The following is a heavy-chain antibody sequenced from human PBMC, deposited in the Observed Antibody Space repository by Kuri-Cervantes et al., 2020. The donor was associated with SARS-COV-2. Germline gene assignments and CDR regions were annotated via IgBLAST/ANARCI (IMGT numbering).Heavy chain of an antibody. CDR3: ATGFYRAMVPEEDYYYGMDV. Sequence: ASVKVSCKASGYTFTTYYMHWVRQAPGQGLEWMGVVDPGNSWTDYAQKFQGRVTMTEGTSTDTAYMELSSLRSEDTAVYYCATGFYRAMVPEEDYYYGMDVWGQGTTVTVSS. CDR1: GYTFTTYY. CDR2: VDPGNSWT. V-gene: IGHV1-46*01. J-gene: IGHJ6*02. D-gene: IGHD5-18*01.